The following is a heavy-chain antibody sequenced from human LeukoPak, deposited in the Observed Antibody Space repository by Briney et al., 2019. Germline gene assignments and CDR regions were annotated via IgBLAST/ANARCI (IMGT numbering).Heavy chain of an antibody. D-gene: IGHD2-2*01. CDR1: GFTFSSYS. CDR2: IRYDGSNK. V-gene: IGHV3-30*02. Sequence: GVSLRLSCAASGFTFSSYSMNWVRQAPGKGLEWVAFIRYDGSNKYYADSVKGRFTISRDNSKNTLYLQMNSLRAEDTAVYYCAKDFEYQLPSRVGYFDYWGQGTLVTVSS. J-gene: IGHJ4*02. CDR3: AKDFEYQLPSRVGYFDY.